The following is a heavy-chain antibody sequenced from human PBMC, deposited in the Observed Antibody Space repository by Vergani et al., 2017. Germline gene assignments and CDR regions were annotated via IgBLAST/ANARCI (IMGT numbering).Heavy chain of an antibody. J-gene: IGHJ5*02. Sequence: QVQLVQSGAEVKKPGASVKVFCKASGYTFTSYDIHWVRQATGQGLEWRGWMNTNSGNTGDAQKFRGRVTMTRNTAISTAYMALSRLRSEDTAVYYCARGHFQQWLVVGWFDPWGQGTLVTVSS. V-gene: IGHV1-8*01. CDR1: GYTFTSYD. D-gene: IGHD6-19*01. CDR3: ARGHFQQWLVVGWFDP. CDR2: MNTNSGNT.